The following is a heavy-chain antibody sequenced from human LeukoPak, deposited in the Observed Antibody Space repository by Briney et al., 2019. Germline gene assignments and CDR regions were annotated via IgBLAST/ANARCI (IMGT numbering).Heavy chain of an antibody. D-gene: IGHD6-19*01. V-gene: IGHV4-39*07. CDR1: GGSISSSSYY. CDR3: ASSGSGWGSHYYYMDV. Sequence: SETLSLTCTVSGGSISSSSYYWGWIRQPPGKGLEWIGSIYYSGSTYYNPSLKSRVTISVDTSKNQFSLKLSSVTAADTAVYYCASSGSGWGSHYYYMDVWGKGTTVTVSS. CDR2: IYYSGST. J-gene: IGHJ6*03.